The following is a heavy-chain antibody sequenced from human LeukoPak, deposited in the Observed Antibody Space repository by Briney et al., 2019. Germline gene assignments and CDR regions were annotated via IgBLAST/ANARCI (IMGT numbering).Heavy chain of an antibody. CDR2: INSDGSST. V-gene: IGHV3-74*01. CDR1: GFTFSSYW. Sequence: GGSLRLSCAASGFTFSSYWMHWVRQAPGTGLVWFSRINSDGSSTSYADSVKGRFTISRDNDKNTLYLQMNSLRAEDTAVYYCSRAAHYGSGSYYTRNWFDPWGQGTLVTVSS. D-gene: IGHD3-10*01. J-gene: IGHJ5*02. CDR3: SRAAHYGSGSYYTRNWFDP.